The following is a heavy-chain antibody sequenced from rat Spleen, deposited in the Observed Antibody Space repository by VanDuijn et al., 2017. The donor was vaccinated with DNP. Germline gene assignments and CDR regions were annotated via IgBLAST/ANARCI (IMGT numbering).Heavy chain of an antibody. D-gene: IGHD4-1*01. V-gene: IGHV2S12*01. CDR3: ARDWDGYNIDY. J-gene: IGHJ2*01. Sequence: QVRLRESGPGLVQPSHTLSLTCTVSGFSLTSYAVSWVRQPPGKGLEWIAAISSGGSTYYNPILKSRLSISRDTSKSQVFLRMNSVQSEDTATYYCARDWDGYNIDYWGQGVMVTVSS. CDR1: GFSLTSYA. CDR2: ISSGGST.